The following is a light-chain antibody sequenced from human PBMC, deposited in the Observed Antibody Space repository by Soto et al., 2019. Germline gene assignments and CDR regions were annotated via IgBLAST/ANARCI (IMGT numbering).Light chain of an antibody. CDR1: NTDVGGYNY. J-gene: IGLJ1*01. CDR2: EVR. CDR3: FSFTTTSTHV. Sequence: QSALTQPASVSGSPGQSITVSCTGTNTDVGGYNYVSWYQHRPGKAPRLMIYEVRNRLSGVSNRFSGSKSGNTASLTISGLQSEDEAEYFCFSFTTTSTHVFGTGTKLTVL. V-gene: IGLV2-14*01.